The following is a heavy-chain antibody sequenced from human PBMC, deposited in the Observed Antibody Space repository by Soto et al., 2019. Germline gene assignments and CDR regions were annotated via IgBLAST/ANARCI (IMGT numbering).Heavy chain of an antibody. CDR1: GYTFSNYG. J-gene: IGHJ6*02. CDR3: AGGRHCSSSSCYVDIMDV. V-gene: IGHV1-18*01. CDR2: ISVYSGNT. D-gene: IGHD2-2*01. Sequence: ASVKVSCKTSGYTFSNYGISWVRQAPGQGFEWMGRISVYSGNTNSAQKLQGRVTVTTDTSTSTAYMELRSLRSDDTAVYYCAGGRHCSSSSCYVDIMDVWDQGTTVTVSS.